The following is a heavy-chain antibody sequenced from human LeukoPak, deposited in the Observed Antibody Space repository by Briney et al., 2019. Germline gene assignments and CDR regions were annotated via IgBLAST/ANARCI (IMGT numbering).Heavy chain of an antibody. CDR3: ARGRITGTTGNWFDP. V-gene: IGHV4-59*08. Sequence: SETLSLTCSVSGGSISSYYWSWIRQPPGKALEWIGYIYYSGSTNYNPSLKSRVTISVDTSKNQFSLKLSSVTAADTAVYYCARGRITGTTGNWFDPWGQGTLVTVSS. D-gene: IGHD1-7*01. J-gene: IGHJ5*02. CDR2: IYYSGST. CDR1: GGSISSYY.